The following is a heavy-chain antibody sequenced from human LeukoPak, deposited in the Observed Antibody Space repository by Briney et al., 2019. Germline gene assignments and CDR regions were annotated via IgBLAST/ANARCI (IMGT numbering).Heavy chain of an antibody. CDR3: ARAGTMVRGVMAYYFDY. CDR1: GGSISSGGYY. V-gene: IGHV4-31*03. CDR2: IYYSGST. D-gene: IGHD3-10*01. J-gene: IGHJ4*02. Sequence: SETLSLTCTVSGGSISSGGYYWSWIRQHPGKGLEWIGYIYYSGSTYYNPSLKSRVTISVDTSKNQFSLKLSSVTAADTAVYYCARAGTMVRGVMAYYFDYWGQGTLVTVSS.